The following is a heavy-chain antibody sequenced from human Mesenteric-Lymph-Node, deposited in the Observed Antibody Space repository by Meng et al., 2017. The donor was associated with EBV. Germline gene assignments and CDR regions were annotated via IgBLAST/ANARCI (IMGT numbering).Heavy chain of an antibody. CDR3: ARIAGSGWNFDY. J-gene: IGHJ4*02. D-gene: IGHD6-19*01. Sequence: VHLVQSGTGVKKHGASVRVSCKSSGYIHATYNISWVRQAPGQGLEWMGWISAYNGNTNYAQKLQGRVTMTTDTSTTTAYMELRSLRSDDTAVYYCARIAGSGWNFDYWGQGTLVTVSS. CDR2: ISAYNGNT. CDR1: GYIHATYN. V-gene: IGHV1-18*01.